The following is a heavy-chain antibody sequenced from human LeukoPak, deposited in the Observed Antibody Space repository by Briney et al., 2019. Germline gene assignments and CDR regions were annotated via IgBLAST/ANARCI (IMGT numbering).Heavy chain of an antibody. J-gene: IGHJ5*02. CDR1: GYTFTRYH. Sequence: ASVKVSCKASGYTFTRYHMHWVRQAPGQGLEWMGMINPSGGSTSYAQKFQGRVTMTSDTSTSTVYVELSSLRSEDTAVYYCARDRSSAYWFDPWGQGTLVTVSS. V-gene: IGHV1-46*01. CDR3: ARDRSSAYWFDP. D-gene: IGHD6-6*01. CDR2: INPSGGST.